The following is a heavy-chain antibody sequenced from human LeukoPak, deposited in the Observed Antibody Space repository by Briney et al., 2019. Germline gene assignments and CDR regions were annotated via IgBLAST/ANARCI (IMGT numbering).Heavy chain of an antibody. D-gene: IGHD3-10*01. Sequence: GGSLRLSCAASGFTFSSYSMNWVRQAPGKGLEWVSSISSSSSYIYYADSVKGRFTISRDNAKNSLYLQMNSLRAEDTAVYYCARIWRGSDTECSFDYWGQGTLVTVSS. J-gene: IGHJ4*02. CDR1: GFTFSSYS. CDR3: ARIWRGSDTECSFDY. V-gene: IGHV3-21*01. CDR2: ISSSSSYI.